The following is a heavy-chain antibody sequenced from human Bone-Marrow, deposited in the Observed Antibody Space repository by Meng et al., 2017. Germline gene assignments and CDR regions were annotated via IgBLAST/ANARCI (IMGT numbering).Heavy chain of an antibody. CDR3: SHTLAYGYSWYGFDY. D-gene: IGHD6-13*01. CDR1: RCSLGTIRVC. Sequence: EPGPALAQPTKPLTLTCTFSRCSLGTIRVCVVWSRPPPGRDLVWRVVIYWHDDKPSSHALKIRLTITNAASKTQVVLTMTNMNPIDTDTDFYSHTLAYGYSWYGFDYWGQGTLVTVSS. J-gene: IGHJ4*02. CDR2: IYWHDDK. V-gene: IGHV2-5*01.